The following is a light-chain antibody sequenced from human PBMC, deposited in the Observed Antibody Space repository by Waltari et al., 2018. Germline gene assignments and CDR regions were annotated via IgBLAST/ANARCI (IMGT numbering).Light chain of an antibody. J-gene: IGKJ1*01. CDR3: MQAKHFPWT. Sequence: DIVMTQSPDSLAVSLGERATINCKSSQSVLYSTNNKNYLAWYQQKPGQPPKLFIYWASYSFSSVPDRICGSGAGTKLSPDISSVEAQDVGIYYCMQAKHFPWTFGQGTKVEIQ. CDR1: QSVLYSTNNKNY. V-gene: IGKV4-1*01. CDR2: WAS.